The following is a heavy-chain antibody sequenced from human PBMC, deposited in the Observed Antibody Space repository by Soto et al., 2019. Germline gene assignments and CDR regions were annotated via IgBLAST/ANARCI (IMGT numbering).Heavy chain of an antibody. J-gene: IGHJ4*02. Sequence: EVQLVESGGGLVQPVESLRLSCAASGFTFSSYWMHWVRQAPGKGLVWVSRINSDGSSTSYAGSVRGRFTISRDNAKNTLYLQMNRRRAEDTAVYYCVRTSLVVAAATREDYWGQGTLVTVSS. V-gene: IGHV3-74*01. CDR1: GFTFSSYW. D-gene: IGHD2-15*01. CDR2: INSDGSST. CDR3: VRTSLVVAAATREDY.